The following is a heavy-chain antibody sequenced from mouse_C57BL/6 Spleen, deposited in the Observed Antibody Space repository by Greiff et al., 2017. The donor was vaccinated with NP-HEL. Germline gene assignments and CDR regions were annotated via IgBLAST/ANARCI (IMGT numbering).Heavy chain of an antibody. Sequence: EVQGVESGGGLVKPGGSLKLSCAASGFTFSSYAMSWVRQTPEKRLEWVATISDGGSYTYYPDNVKGRFTISRDNAKNNLYLQMSHLKSEDTAMYYCARERGYSPTAYFDVWGTGTTVTVSS. CDR1: GFTFSSYA. J-gene: IGHJ1*03. D-gene: IGHD2-12*01. CDR3: ARERGYSPTAYFDV. V-gene: IGHV5-4*01. CDR2: ISDGGSYT.